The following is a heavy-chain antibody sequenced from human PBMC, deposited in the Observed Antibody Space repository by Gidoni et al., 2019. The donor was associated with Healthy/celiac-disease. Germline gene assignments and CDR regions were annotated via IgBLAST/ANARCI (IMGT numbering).Heavy chain of an antibody. CDR3: TTELLWFGGFDP. Sequence: VQLLESGEGVVNPRRSLRLSCAASGFTFRNAWMSWVRHAPGKGPEWVGSIKSKTDAGTTEYAAPVKGRFTISRDASKNTLYLQMISLNTEDTAVYSCTTELLWFGGFDPWGQGTLVTVSS. CDR1: GFTFRNAW. V-gene: IGHV3-15*01. D-gene: IGHD3-10*01. J-gene: IGHJ5*02. CDR2: IKSKTDAGTT.